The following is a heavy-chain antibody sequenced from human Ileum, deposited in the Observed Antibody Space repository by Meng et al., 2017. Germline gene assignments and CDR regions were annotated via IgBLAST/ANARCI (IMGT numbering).Heavy chain of an antibody. Sequence: QGQPEESGPGLVNPSGTLSLTCAVSGGSISSSNWWSWVRQPPGKGLEWIGEIYHSGSTNYNPSLKSRVTISVDKSKNQFSLKLSSVTAADTAVYYCARIDDYGDYVDYWGQGTLVTVSS. J-gene: IGHJ4*02. CDR2: IYHSGST. D-gene: IGHD4-17*01. V-gene: IGHV4-4*02. CDR3: ARIDDYGDYVDY. CDR1: GGSISSSNW.